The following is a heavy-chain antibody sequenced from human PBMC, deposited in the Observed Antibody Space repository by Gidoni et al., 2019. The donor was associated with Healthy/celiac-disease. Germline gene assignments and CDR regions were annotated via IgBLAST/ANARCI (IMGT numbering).Heavy chain of an antibody. J-gene: IGHJ4*02. CDR1: GGSFSGSY. Sequence: QVQLQQWGAGLLKPSETLSLTCAVYGGSFSGSYWSWTRQPPGKGLEWIGVINHSGSTNYNPSLKSLVTISVDTSKNQFSRKLSSVTAADTAVYYCAREKRAFFDYWGQGTLVTVSS. D-gene: IGHD3-3*02. CDR2: INHSGST. V-gene: IGHV4-34*01. CDR3: AREKRAFFDY.